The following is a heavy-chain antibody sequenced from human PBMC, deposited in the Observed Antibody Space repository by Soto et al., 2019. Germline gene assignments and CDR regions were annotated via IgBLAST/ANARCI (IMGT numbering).Heavy chain of an antibody. V-gene: IGHV1-2*04. CDR2: INPNSGGT. D-gene: IGHD3-10*01. CDR3: ARGYYGSGSYYTLPDY. Sequence: ASVKVSCKASGYTFTSYGISWVRQAPGQGLEWMGWINPNSGGTNYAQKFQGWVTMTRDTSISTAYMELSRLRSDDTAVYYCARGYYGSGSYYTLPDYWGQGTLVTVSS. CDR1: GYTFTSYG. J-gene: IGHJ4*02.